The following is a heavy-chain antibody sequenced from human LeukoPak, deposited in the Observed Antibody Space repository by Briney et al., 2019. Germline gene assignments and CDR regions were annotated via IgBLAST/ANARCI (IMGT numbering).Heavy chain of an antibody. D-gene: IGHD6-19*01. J-gene: IGHJ4*02. Sequence: GESLKISCKNSGYSFTSYWIGWVRQMPGKGLEWMGIIYPGDSDTRYSPSFQGQVTISADKSISTAYLQWSSLKASDTAMYYCVRLGSGWYSGFDFWGQGTLVTVSS. CDR2: IYPGDSDT. V-gene: IGHV5-51*01. CDR1: GYSFTSYW. CDR3: VRLGSGWYSGFDF.